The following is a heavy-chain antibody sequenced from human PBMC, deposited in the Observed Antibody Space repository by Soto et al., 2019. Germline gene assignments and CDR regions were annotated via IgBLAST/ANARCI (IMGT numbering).Heavy chain of an antibody. D-gene: IGHD6-19*01. CDR2: MSGSGDST. CDR1: GFTFSSYA. CDR3: ARRSSGWFFDY. V-gene: IGHV3-23*01. Sequence: EVQLLETGGGLVQPGGSLRLSCAASGFTFSSYAMSWVRQAPGKGLEWVAVMSGSGDSTYYADSVKGRFPISRDNSKSTLYLQMNSLRAEDTAVYYCARRSSGWFFDYWGQGTLVTVSS. J-gene: IGHJ4*02.